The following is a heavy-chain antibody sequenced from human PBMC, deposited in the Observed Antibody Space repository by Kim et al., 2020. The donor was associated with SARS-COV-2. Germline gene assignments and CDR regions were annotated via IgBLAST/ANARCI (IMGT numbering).Heavy chain of an antibody. Sequence: GGSLRLSCAASGFTFSTFAMSWVRHSPGKGLEWVSSISGSGGTYYADSVKGRFTISRDNSKNTVYLQMNNLRVEDTAVYYCAKDSRLSSSGYEIDYWGQGTLVTVSS. CDR1: GFTFSTFA. CDR2: ISGSGGT. J-gene: IGHJ4*02. V-gene: IGHV3-23*01. CDR3: AKDSRLSSSGYEIDY. D-gene: IGHD3-22*01.